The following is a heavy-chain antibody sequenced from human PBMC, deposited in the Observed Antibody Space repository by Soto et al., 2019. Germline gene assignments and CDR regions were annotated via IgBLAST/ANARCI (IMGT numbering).Heavy chain of an antibody. V-gene: IGHV3-30-3*01. CDR2: ISYDGSNK. Sequence: PGGSLRLSCAASGFTFSSYAMHWVRQAPGKGLEWVAVISYDGSNKYYADSVKGRFTISRDNSKNTLYLQMNSLRAEDTAVYYCARVGSYSSSWYGFGMAVWGQGTTVTVSS. CDR3: ARVGSYSSSWYGFGMAV. J-gene: IGHJ6*02. D-gene: IGHD6-13*01. CDR1: GFTFSSYA.